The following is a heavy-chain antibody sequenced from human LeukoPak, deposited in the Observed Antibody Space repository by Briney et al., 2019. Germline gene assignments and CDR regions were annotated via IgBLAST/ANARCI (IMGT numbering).Heavy chain of an antibody. CDR1: GYTFTSYG. CDR2: ISTYNGNT. D-gene: IGHD6-19*01. V-gene: IGHV1-18*01. Sequence: RASVKVSCKASGYTFTSYGISWVRQAPGQGLEWMGWISTYNGNTHYAQKLQGRVTMTTDTSTSTAYMELRSLRSDDTAVYYCARSSLAVADSVFDYWGQGTLVTVSS. CDR3: ARSSLAVADSVFDY. J-gene: IGHJ4*02.